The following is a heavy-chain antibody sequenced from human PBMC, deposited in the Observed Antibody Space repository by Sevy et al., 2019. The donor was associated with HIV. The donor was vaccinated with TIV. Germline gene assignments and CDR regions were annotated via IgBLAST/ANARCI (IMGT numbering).Heavy chain of an antibody. D-gene: IGHD2-8*01. J-gene: IGHJ4*02. CDR3: AREGCTKPHDY. CDR1: GFNFNIYS. CDR2: LSFGCGRI. Sequence: GGSLRLSCVASGFNFNIYSFSWVRQAPGKGLEWVSTLSFGCGRINYADSVQGRFTISRDDSKKTLYLEMHSLRVEYTAVYYCAREGCTKPHDYWGQGTLVTVSS. V-gene: IGHV3-23*01.